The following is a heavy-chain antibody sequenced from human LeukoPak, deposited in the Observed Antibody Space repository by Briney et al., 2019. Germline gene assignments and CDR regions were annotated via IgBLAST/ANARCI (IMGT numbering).Heavy chain of an antibody. CDR3: AADPTYVWGIYRSGVGY. V-gene: IGHV1-58*02. Sequence: SVKVSCKASGFAFINSAMQWVRQARGQRLEWIGWIVVGSGNTHYAQRFHERVTITRDMSTSTAYMELSSLRSDDTAVYYCAADPTYVWGIYRSGVGYWGQGTLVTVSS. CDR1: GFAFINSA. J-gene: IGHJ4*02. D-gene: IGHD3-16*02. CDR2: IVVGSGNT.